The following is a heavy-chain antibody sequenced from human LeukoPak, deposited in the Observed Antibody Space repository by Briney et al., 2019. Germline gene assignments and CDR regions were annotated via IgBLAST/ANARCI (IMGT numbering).Heavy chain of an antibody. V-gene: IGHV4-59*01. CDR3: ARGRARDGSYPWLDS. Sequence: SETLSLTCSVAGDSIGSYYWAWIRQSPGKGLEWIGYIYYGGSTNYSPSLQSRVSISVDTSNNQFSLQLRSGTATDTAIYYCARGRARDGSYPWLDSWGQGTLVTVSS. J-gene: IGHJ5*01. D-gene: IGHD3-16*02. CDR2: IYYGGST. CDR1: GDSIGSYY.